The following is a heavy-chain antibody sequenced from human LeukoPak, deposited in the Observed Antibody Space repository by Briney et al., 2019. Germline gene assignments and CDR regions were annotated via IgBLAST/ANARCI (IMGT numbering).Heavy chain of an antibody. CDR3: TRRAARWQFDL. J-gene: IGHJ2*01. Sequence: SGRSLRLSCAVSGFNFDDYAMHWVRQAPGRGLEWVSGINWKTGNGIYADSVKGRFTISRDSAKNSLYLQMSSLRAEDTALYYCTRRAARWQFDLWGRGTLLTVSS. V-gene: IGHV3-9*01. CDR2: INWKTGNG. D-gene: IGHD5-24*01. CDR1: GFNFDDYA.